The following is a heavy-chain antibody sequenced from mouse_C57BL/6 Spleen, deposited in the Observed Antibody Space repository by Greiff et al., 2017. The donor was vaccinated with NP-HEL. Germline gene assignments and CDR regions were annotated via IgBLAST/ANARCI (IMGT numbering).Heavy chain of an antibody. CDR1: GYSITSGYY. J-gene: IGHJ2*01. CDR2: ISYDGSN. D-gene: IGHD6-2*01. Sequence: EVKLVESGPGLVKPSQSLSLTCSVTGYSITSGYYWNWIRQFPGNKLEWMGYISYDGSNNYNPSLKNRISITRDTSKNQFFLKLNSVTTEDTATYYCARGSLYYFDYWGQGTTLTVSS. V-gene: IGHV3-6*01. CDR3: ARGSLYYFDY.